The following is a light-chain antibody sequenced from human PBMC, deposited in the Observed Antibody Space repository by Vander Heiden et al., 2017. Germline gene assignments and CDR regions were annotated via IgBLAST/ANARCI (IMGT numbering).Light chain of an antibody. CDR1: QSVRSY. J-gene: IGKJ2*01. Sequence: IVLTQSPATLSLSPGERATLSCRASQSVRSYLAWYQQKPGQAPRLLIYDASNRATGIPARFSGSGSGTDFTLTISSLEPEDFAVYYCQQRSNWPLSTFGQGTKLEIK. V-gene: IGKV3-11*01. CDR2: DAS. CDR3: QQRSNWPLST.